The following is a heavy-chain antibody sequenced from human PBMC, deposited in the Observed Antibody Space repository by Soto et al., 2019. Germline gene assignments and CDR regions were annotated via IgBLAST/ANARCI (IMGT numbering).Heavy chain of an antibody. J-gene: IGHJ4*02. CDR1: GGSISSSDW. Sequence: QVHLQESGPGLVKPSGTLSLICAVSGGSISSSDWWTWVRQSPGQGLEWIGEISHGGCTNYNPSLKSRVTMSVDKSKNYFSLNLSSVTAADTAVYYCATWGIAVAGTRSDYWGQGTLVTVSS. D-gene: IGHD6-19*01. V-gene: IGHV4-4*02. CDR2: ISHGGCT. CDR3: ATWGIAVAGTRSDY.